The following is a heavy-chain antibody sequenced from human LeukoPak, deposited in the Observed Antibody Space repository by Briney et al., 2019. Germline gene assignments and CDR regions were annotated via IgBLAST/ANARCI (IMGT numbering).Heavy chain of an antibody. D-gene: IGHD3-16*01. CDR2: IYYSGTT. J-gene: IGHJ6*03. V-gene: IGHV4-59*01. CDR3: ARAHMITSYYYYYYMDV. CDR1: GGSLSSYY. Sequence: ASETLSLTCTVSGGSLSSYYWNWIRQPPGKGLEWIGYIYYSGTTNYNPSLKSRVTISVDTSKNQFSLKLSSVTAADTAVYYCARAHMITSYYYYYYMDVWGKGTTVTVSS.